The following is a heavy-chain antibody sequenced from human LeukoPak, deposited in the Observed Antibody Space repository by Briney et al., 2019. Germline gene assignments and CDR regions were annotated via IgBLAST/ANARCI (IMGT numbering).Heavy chain of an antibody. V-gene: IGHV4-4*07. J-gene: IGHJ5*02. D-gene: IGHD2-2*01. CDR2: IYTSGST. Sequence: SETLSLTCTVSGGSISSYYWSWIRQPAGKGLEWIGRIYTSGSTNCNPSLKSRVTMSVDTSKNQFSLKLSSVTAADTAVYYCARNIDVPAANWFDPWGQGTLVTVSS. CDR1: GGSISSYY. CDR3: ARNIDVPAANWFDP.